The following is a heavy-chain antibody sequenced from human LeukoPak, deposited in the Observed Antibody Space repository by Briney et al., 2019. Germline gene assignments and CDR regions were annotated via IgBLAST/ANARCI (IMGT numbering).Heavy chain of an antibody. V-gene: IGHV4-39*07. CDR3: ARHRGDPRGYYYYGMDV. D-gene: IGHD3-10*01. CDR2: IYYTGST. CDR1: GGSISSSTSY. Sequence: SETLSLTCTISGGSISSSTSYWGWIRQPPGKGLEWIGIIYYTGSTYYNPSLKSRVTISVDTSKNQFSLKLSSVTAADTAVYYCARHRGDPRGYYYYGMDVWGQGTMVTVSS. J-gene: IGHJ6*02.